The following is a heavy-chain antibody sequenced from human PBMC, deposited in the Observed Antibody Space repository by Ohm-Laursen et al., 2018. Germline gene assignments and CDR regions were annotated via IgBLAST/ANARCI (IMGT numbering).Heavy chain of an antibody. V-gene: IGHV4-34*01. J-gene: IGHJ3*02. CDR1: GGSFSGYY. D-gene: IGHD6-19*01. CDR2: INHSGST. CDR3: ARVKQWLIYAFDI. Sequence: TLSLTRAVYGGSFSGYYWSWIRQPPGKGLEWIGEINHSGSTNYNPSLKSRVTISVDTSKNQFSLKLSSVTAADTAVYYCARVKQWLIYAFDIWGQGTMVTVSS.